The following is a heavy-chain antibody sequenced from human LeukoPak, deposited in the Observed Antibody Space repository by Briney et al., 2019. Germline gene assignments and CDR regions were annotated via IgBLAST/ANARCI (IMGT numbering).Heavy chain of an antibody. CDR1: GFTPSSSW. CDR3: VRDFGGEDDF. CDR2: MNEDGRRT. V-gene: IGHV3-74*01. Sequence: GGSRRLSCAASGFTPSSSWMHWVRQVPGEGLVWVARMNEDGRRTDVAGSVRGRFTISRDIAKNTLFLQMNSLRVEDTAVYHCVRDFGGEDDFWGQGTLVAVSS. D-gene: IGHD2-15*01. J-gene: IGHJ4*02.